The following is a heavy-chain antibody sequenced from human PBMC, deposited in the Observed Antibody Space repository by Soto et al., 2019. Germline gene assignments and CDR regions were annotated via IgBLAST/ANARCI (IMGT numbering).Heavy chain of an antibody. CDR1: GYTLTELS. CDR2: FDPEDGET. D-gene: IGHD3-10*01. J-gene: IGHJ5*02. CDR3: ATQELLWFGEQKQFDP. Sequence: QVQLVQSGAEVKKPGASVKVSCKVSGYTLTELSMHWVRQAPGTGLEWMGGFDPEDGETIYAQKFQGRVTMTEDTSTDTAYLELSSLRSEDTAVYYCATQELLWFGEQKQFDPWGQGTLVTVSS. V-gene: IGHV1-24*01.